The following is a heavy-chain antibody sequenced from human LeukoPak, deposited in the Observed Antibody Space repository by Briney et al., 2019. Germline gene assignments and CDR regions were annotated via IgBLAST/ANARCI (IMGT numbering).Heavy chain of an antibody. CDR1: GFTFSSYS. CDR3: ARGGLSGQRTDLFDI. V-gene: IGHV3-48*02. Sequence: PGGSLRLSCAASGFTFSSYSMNWVRQAPGKGLEWVSYISSSSSTIYYADSVKGRFTISRDNAKNSLYLQMNSLRDEDTAVYYCARGGLSGQRTDLFDIWGQGTMVTVSS. D-gene: IGHD2/OR15-2a*01. J-gene: IGHJ3*02. CDR2: ISSSSSTI.